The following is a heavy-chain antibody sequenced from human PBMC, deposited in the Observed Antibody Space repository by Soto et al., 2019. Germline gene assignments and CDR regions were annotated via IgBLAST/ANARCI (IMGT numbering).Heavy chain of an antibody. Sequence: ASVKVSCKASGGTFSSYAISWVRQAPGQGLEWMGGIIPIFGTANYAQKFQGRVTITADESTSTAYMELSSLRSEDTAVYYCARERYCSGGSGGTHPMDVWGQGTAVSVS. CDR3: ARERYCSGGSGGTHPMDV. CDR1: GGTFSSYA. V-gene: IGHV1-69*13. J-gene: IGHJ6*02. CDR2: IIPIFGTA. D-gene: IGHD2-15*01.